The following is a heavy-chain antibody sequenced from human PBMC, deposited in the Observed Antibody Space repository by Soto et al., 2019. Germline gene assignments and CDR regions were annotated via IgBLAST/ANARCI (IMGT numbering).Heavy chain of an antibody. V-gene: IGHV4-39*01. CDR2: VYYNENT. D-gene: IGHD3-10*01. Sequence: SETLSLTCSVSGGSISSFTYYWGWVRQPPGKGLEWIGTVYYNENTYYNPSLKSRVTITVDTAKNQFPLNLRSVTAADTAMYFCARRERYYGSPGWFDPWGQGTMVTVSA. CDR1: GGSISSFTYY. J-gene: IGHJ5*02. CDR3: ARRERYYGSPGWFDP.